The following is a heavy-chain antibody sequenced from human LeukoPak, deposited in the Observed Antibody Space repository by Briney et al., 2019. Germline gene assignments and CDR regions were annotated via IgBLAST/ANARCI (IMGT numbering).Heavy chain of an antibody. CDR1: GGTFSSYA. Sequence: SVKVSCKASGGTFSSYAISWVRQAPGQRLEWMGRIIPILGIANYAQKFQGRVTITADKSTSTAYMELSSLRSEDTAVYYCARAWYSSSWERDWGQGTLVTVSS. CDR3: ARAWYSSSWERD. CDR2: IIPILGIA. D-gene: IGHD6-13*01. V-gene: IGHV1-69*04. J-gene: IGHJ4*02.